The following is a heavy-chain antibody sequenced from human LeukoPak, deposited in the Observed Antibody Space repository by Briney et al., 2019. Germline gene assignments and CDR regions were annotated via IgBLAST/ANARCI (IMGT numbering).Heavy chain of an antibody. Sequence: SETLSLTCTVSGGSISSSYWSWIRQPPGKGLEWIGYIYYSGSPNYNPSLKSRVTISVDTSKNQFSLKLSSVTAADTAVYYCARTRGSGSSDYWGQGTLVTVSS. J-gene: IGHJ4*02. CDR2: IYYSGSP. CDR3: ARTRGSGSSDY. D-gene: IGHD3-10*01. CDR1: GGSISSSY. V-gene: IGHV4-59*01.